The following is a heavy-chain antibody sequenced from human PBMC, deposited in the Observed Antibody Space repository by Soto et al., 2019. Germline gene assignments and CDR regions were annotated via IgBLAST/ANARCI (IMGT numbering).Heavy chain of an antibody. J-gene: IGHJ4*02. CDR2: IWYDGSNK. V-gene: IGHV3-33*01. CDR3: ARDRYSSGWYDFDY. D-gene: IGHD6-19*01. Sequence: QVQLVESGGGVVQPGRSLRLSCAASGFTFSSYGMHWVRQAPGKGLGWVAVIWYDGSNKYYADSVKGRFTISRDNSKNTLYLQMNSLSAEDTAVYYCARDRYSSGWYDFDYRGQGTLVTVSS. CDR1: GFTFSSYG.